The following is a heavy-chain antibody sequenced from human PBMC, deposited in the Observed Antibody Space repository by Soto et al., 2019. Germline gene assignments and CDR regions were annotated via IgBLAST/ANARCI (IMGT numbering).Heavy chain of an antibody. Sequence: GATLVNPPQTLTLTCTFSGLSLSTTGVGVSRIRQPPGKAQVWLALIYWDDDKRYSPSLKSRLTITKDTSKNQVVLTMTNMDPVDTATYYCAHSIRYFDWLPEYYFDYWGQGTLVTVSS. CDR1: GLSLSTTGVG. J-gene: IGHJ4*02. V-gene: IGHV2-5*02. D-gene: IGHD3-9*01. CDR3: AHSIRYFDWLPEYYFDY. CDR2: IYWDDDK.